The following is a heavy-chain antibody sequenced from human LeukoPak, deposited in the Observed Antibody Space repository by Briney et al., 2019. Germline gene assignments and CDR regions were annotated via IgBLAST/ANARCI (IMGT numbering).Heavy chain of an antibody. V-gene: IGHV3-30*18. CDR2: ISYDGVNQ. D-gene: IGHD2-8*01. CDR3: AKDRISPTRWSPDAFDI. CDR1: GFTFSSYG. J-gene: IGHJ3*02. Sequence: GGSLRLSCAASGFTFSSYGMRWVRQAPGKGLEWVAVISYDGVNQYYSDSVKGRFTISRDSSKNTLYLQMNSLRAEDTAVYYCAKDRISPTRWSPDAFDIWGQGTMVTVSS.